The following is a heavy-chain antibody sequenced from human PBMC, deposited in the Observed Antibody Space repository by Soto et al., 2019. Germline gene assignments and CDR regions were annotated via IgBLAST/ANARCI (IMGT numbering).Heavy chain of an antibody. CDR2: IKSKTDGGTT. Sequence: EGSLRLSCAASGFTFSNAWMSWVRQAPGKGLEWVGRIKSKTDGGTTDYAAPVKGRFTISRDDSKNTLYLQMNSLKTEDTAVYYCTTDIVVVPAAIRSAYAFDIWGQGTMVTVSS. CDR1: GFTFSNAW. CDR3: TTDIVVVPAAIRSAYAFDI. D-gene: IGHD2-2*01. V-gene: IGHV3-15*01. J-gene: IGHJ3*02.